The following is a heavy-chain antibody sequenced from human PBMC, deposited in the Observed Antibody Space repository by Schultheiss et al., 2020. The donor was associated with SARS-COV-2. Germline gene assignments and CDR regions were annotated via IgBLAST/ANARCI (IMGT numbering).Heavy chain of an antibody. D-gene: IGHD6-13*01. CDR1: GGSISSYY. Sequence: SETLSLTCTVSGGSISSYYWSWIRQPPGKGLEWIGYIYYSGSTNHNPSLKSRVTISVDTSKDQFSLHLKSVTPEDTAVYYCASGPRGSSWYWVDSWDQGTLVTVSS. CDR2: IYYSGST. J-gene: IGHJ5*01. V-gene: IGHV4-59*08. CDR3: ASGPRGSSWYWVDS.